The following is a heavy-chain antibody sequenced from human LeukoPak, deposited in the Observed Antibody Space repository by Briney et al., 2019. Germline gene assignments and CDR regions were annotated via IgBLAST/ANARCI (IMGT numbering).Heavy chain of an antibody. CDR1: GFTFSSCA. D-gene: IGHD4-23*01. CDR2: ISGSGGAT. V-gene: IGHV3-23*01. J-gene: IGHJ3*02. CDR3: AKDSFRWAFDI. Sequence: GGSLRLSCAASGFTFSSCAMSWVSQAPGKGLEWVSAISGSGGATFYADSVKGRFTISRDNSKNTLYLQMNSLRAEDTAIYYCAKDSFRWAFDIWGQGTMVIVSS.